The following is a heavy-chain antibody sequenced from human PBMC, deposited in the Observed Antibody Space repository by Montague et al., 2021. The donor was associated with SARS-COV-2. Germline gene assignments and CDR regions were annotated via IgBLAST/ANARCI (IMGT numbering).Heavy chain of an antibody. J-gene: IGHJ4*02. Sequence: YRSLSLAASGFIFSSYEMNWVRQAPGKGLEWVSYISSSGSTIYYADSVKGRFTISRDNAKNSLYLQMNSLRAEDTAVYYCARGLPGLRARALFDYWGQGSLVTVSS. D-gene: IGHD5-12*01. CDR2: ISSSGSTI. CDR3: ARGLPGLRARALFDY. CDR1: GFIFSSYE. V-gene: IGHV3-48*03.